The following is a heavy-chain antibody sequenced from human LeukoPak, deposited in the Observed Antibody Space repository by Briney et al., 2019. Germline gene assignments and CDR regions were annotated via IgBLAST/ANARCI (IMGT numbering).Heavy chain of an antibody. J-gene: IGHJ4*02. Sequence: ASVKVSCKASGYTFTSYYMHWVRQAPGQGLEWMGIINPSGGSTSYAQKLQGRVSVTADTSTSTLYMDLTSLTTEDTAIYYCARDRGGSYSIDYWGQGTLVTVSS. CDR3: ARDRGGSYSIDY. D-gene: IGHD1-26*01. CDR1: GYTFTSYY. CDR2: INPSGGST. V-gene: IGHV1-46*01.